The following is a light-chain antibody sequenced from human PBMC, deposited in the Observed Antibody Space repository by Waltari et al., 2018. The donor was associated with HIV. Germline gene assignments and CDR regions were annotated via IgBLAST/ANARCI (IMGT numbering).Light chain of an antibody. J-gene: IGKJ2*01. CDR2: GAS. CDR1: QSISIY. V-gene: IGKV1-39*01. CDR3: QQTSRTPYT. Sequence: DIQMTQSPSSLSASVGDRVTIPCRASQSISIYLNWYQQKPGKAPNLLIFGASTLQSGVPSRFSGSGSGTDFTLTINSLQPEDSATYYCQQTSRTPYTFGQGTKLEIK.